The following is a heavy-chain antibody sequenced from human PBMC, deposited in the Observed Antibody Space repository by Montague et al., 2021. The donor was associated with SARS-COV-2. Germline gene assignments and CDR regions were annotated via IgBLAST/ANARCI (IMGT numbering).Heavy chain of an antibody. CDR3: ARAPAQLRFLEWLFFDY. CDR2: ISNSGSTI. Sequence: SLRLSCAASGFTFSSYEMNWVRQAPGKGLEWVSYISNSGSTIYYTDSVKGRFTISRDNAKNSLYLQMNSLRAEDTAVYYCARAPAQLRFLEWLFFDYWGQGTLVTVSS. V-gene: IGHV3-48*03. D-gene: IGHD3-3*01. CDR1: GFTFSSYE. J-gene: IGHJ4*02.